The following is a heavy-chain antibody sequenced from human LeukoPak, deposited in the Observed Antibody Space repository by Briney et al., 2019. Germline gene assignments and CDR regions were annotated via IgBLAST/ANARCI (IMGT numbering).Heavy chain of an antibody. D-gene: IGHD6-19*01. V-gene: IGHV3-23*01. J-gene: IGHJ4*02. Sequence: GGSLRLSCAASGFIFSSYSMNWVRQAPGNGLEWVSAISGSGGSTYYADSVKGRFTISRDNSKNTLYLQMNSLRAEDTAVYYCAKDLSSGWYHRYYFDYWGQGTLVTVSS. CDR1: GFIFSSYS. CDR2: ISGSGGST. CDR3: AKDLSSGWYHRYYFDY.